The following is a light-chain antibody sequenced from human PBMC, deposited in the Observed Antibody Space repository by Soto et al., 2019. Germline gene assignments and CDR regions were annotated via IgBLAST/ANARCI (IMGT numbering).Light chain of an antibody. J-gene: IGKJ1*01. CDR2: GAS. Sequence: EIVMTQSPATLSASPGERATLSCRASQSVSSKLAWYQQKPGHAPRLLIYGASTRATGIPARFSGSGSGTEFTLTISSLQSEDFAVYYCQQYNSWPWTFGQGTKVEIK. CDR1: QSVSSK. V-gene: IGKV3-15*01. CDR3: QQYNSWPWT.